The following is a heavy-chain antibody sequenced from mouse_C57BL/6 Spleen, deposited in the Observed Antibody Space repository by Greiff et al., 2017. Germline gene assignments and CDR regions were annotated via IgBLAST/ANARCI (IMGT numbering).Heavy chain of an antibody. Sequence: VQLQQSGPELVKPGASVKISCKASGYTFTDYYMNWVKQSHGKSLEWIGDINPNNGGTSYNQKFKGKATLTVDKSSSTAYMELRSLTSEDSAVXYGAPTTTVVAYDAKDYWGQGTSVTVSS. CDR2: INPNNGGT. V-gene: IGHV1-26*01. CDR3: APTTTVVAYDAKDY. CDR1: GYTFTDYY. J-gene: IGHJ4*01. D-gene: IGHD1-1*01.